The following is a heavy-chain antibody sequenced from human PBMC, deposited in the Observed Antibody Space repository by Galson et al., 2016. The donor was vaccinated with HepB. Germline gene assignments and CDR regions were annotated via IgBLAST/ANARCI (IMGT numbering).Heavy chain of an antibody. V-gene: IGHV2-70*01. J-gene: IGHJ4*02. CDR2: INGDDNK. Sequence: PALVKPTQTLTLTCTFSGFSLSISGMCVSWIRQPPGKALEWLALINGDDNKYYSTSLKTRLTISKDTSKNQVVVTMTNMDPVDTATYYCARNVVTGAFDYWGQGTLGTVSS. CDR1: GFSLSISGMC. D-gene: IGHD4-23*01. CDR3: ARNVVTGAFDY.